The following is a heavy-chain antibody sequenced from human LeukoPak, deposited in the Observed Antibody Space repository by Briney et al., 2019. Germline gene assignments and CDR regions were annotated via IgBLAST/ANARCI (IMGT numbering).Heavy chain of an antibody. Sequence: PSETLSLTCTVSGGSISSYYWGWIRQPPGKGLEWIGSMYYSGSTYYNPSLKSRVAISINTSKNQFSLKLSSVTAADTAVYYCARVWGVTDFYDSRGAFDIWGQGTMVTVSS. J-gene: IGHJ3*02. CDR3: ARVWGVTDFYDSRGAFDI. D-gene: IGHD3-22*01. CDR2: MYYSGST. CDR1: GGSISSYY. V-gene: IGHV4-39*07.